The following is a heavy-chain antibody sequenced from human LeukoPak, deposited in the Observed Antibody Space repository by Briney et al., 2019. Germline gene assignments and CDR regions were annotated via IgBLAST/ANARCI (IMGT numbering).Heavy chain of an antibody. CDR1: GFTFSTYA. CDR3: SKKALSTGFSHYDI. CDR2: ISGSGGST. V-gene: IGHV3-23*01. J-gene: IGHJ3*02. Sequence: PGGSLRLSCAASGFTFSTYAMSWVRQAPGKGLEWVSAISGSGGSTYYADSVKGRFTISRDNSKNTLYLQMNSLRAEDTAVYYCSKKALSTGFSHYDIWGLGTMVTVSS. D-gene: IGHD1-1*01.